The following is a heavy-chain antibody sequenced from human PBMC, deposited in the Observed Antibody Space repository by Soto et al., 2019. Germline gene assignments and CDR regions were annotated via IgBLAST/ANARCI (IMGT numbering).Heavy chain of an antibody. CDR3: ARHGARYYDFWSGDYGMDV. Sequence: PSETLSLTCTVSGGSISSDYWSWIRQPAGKGLEWIGRIYTSENTHYNPSLRSRVSISVDTSKNQFSLKLSSVTAADTAVYYCARHGARYYDFWSGDYGMDVWGQGTTVSVSS. V-gene: IGHV4-4*07. D-gene: IGHD3-3*01. J-gene: IGHJ6*02. CDR1: GGSISSDY. CDR2: IYTSENT.